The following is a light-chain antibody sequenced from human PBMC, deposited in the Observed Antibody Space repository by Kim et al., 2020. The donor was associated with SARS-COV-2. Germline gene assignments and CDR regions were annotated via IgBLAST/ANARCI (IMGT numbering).Light chain of an antibody. CDR3: QQYDNLVT. Sequence: DIQMTQSPSSLSASVGDRVTITGQASQDISNYLNWYQQKPGKAPKLLIYDASNLETGVPSRFSGSGSGTDFTFTISSLQPEDIATYYCQQYDNLVTFGGGTKVDIK. CDR2: DAS. V-gene: IGKV1-33*01. CDR1: QDISNY. J-gene: IGKJ4*01.